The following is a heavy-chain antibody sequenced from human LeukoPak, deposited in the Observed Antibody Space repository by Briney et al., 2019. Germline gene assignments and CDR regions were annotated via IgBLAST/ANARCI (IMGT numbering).Heavy chain of an antibody. CDR2: IYSGGSI. V-gene: IGHV3-66*01. CDR3: ARSDYYDRDGYSFRVLDY. Sequence: GGSLRLSCAASGFTVSSNYMSWVRQAPGKGLEWVSVIYSGGSIYYADSVKGRFTISRDNSKNTLYLQMNSLRAEDTAVYYCARSDYYDRDGYSFRVLDYWGHGTLVTVSS. D-gene: IGHD3-22*01. J-gene: IGHJ4*01. CDR1: GFTVSSNY.